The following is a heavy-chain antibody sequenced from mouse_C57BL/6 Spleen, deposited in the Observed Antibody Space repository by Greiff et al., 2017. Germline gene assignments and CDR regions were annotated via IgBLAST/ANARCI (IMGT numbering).Heavy chain of an antibody. J-gene: IGHJ3*01. CDR2: IDPENGDT. CDR1: GFNIKDDY. Sequence: EVQLQQSGAELVRPGASVKLSCTASGFNIKDDYMHWVKQRPEQGLEWIGWIDPENGDTEYAPKFQGKATITADTSSNTAYLQLSSLTSEDTAVYYGTVGLRRGFAYWGQGTLVTVSA. D-gene: IGHD2-4*01. V-gene: IGHV14-4*01. CDR3: TVGLRRGFAY.